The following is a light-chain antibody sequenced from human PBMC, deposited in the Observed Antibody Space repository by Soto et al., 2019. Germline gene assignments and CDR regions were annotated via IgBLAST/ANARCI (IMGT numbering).Light chain of an antibody. CDR2: DTS. CDR1: QSVSNK. Sequence: EIVMTQSPATLSVSPAERATLSCRASQSVSNKLAWYQHKPGQAPRLLIYDTSTRVAGIPARFTGSGSGTDFTLTISSLQSEDFAVYYCQQYNIWRSISFGQGTRLEI. V-gene: IGKV3-15*01. CDR3: QQYNIWRSIS. J-gene: IGKJ5*01.